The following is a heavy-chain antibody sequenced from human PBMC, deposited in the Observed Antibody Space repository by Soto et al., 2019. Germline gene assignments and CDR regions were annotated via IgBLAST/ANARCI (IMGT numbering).Heavy chain of an antibody. CDR1: GFTFSSYA. CDR2: ISYDGSNK. V-gene: IGHV3-30-3*01. J-gene: IGHJ4*02. Sequence: GGSLRLSCAASGFTFSSYAMHWVRQAPGKGLEWVAVISYDGSNKYYADFVKGRFTISKDSSKNTLYLQMNSLRAEDTALYYCAKGAWLDYWGQGTLVTVSS. D-gene: IGHD5-12*01. CDR3: AKGAWLDY.